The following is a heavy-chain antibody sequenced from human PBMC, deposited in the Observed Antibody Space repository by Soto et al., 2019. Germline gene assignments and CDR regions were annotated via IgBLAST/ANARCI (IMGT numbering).Heavy chain of an antibody. Sequence: PGGSLRLSCTASGFTFSIYAMSWVRQAPGKGLEWVSSISGSSTDSNHADSVKGRLTISRDNSKNTLYLQMNNLRAEDTAVYHCARRPEGRYFDYWGQGTLVTVSS. V-gene: IGHV3-23*01. CDR3: ARRPEGRYFDY. J-gene: IGHJ4*02. CDR1: GFTFSIYA. D-gene: IGHD3-10*01. CDR2: ISGSSTDS.